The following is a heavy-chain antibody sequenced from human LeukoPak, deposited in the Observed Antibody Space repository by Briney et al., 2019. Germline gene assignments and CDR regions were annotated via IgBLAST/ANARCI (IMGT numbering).Heavy chain of an antibody. Sequence: TGGSLRLSCAASGFTFNNAAMTWVRQAPGQGLEWVSTITGSDDTTYYADSVKGRFITSREFSTNMAHLQMNSLRTEDTAIYYCAKGPQLYSGYHPEYWGQGILVTVSS. CDR3: AKGPQLYSGYHPEY. J-gene: IGHJ4*02. CDR1: GFTFNNAA. CDR2: ITGSDDTT. V-gene: IGHV3-23*01. D-gene: IGHD5-12*01.